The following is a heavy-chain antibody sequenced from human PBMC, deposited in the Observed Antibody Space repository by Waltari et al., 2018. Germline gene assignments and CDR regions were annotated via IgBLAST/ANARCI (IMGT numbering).Heavy chain of an antibody. V-gene: IGHV4-39*07. CDR3: ARQYYYDSSGYYPYFYYYYYMDV. D-gene: IGHD3-22*01. J-gene: IGHJ6*03. CDR1: GGSISSSSYY. Sequence: QLQLQESGPGLVKPSETLSLTCTVSGGSISSSSYYWGWIRQPPGKGLEWIGSIYYSGSTYYNPSLKSRVTISVDTSKNQFSLKLSSVTAADTAVYYCARQYYYDSSGYYPYFYYYYYMDVWGKGTTVTISS. CDR2: IYYSGST.